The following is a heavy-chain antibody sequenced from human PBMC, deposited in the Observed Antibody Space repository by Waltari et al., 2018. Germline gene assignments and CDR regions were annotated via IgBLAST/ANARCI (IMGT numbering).Heavy chain of an antibody. CDR3: IRHPDLRYCSDDNCHTRLDV. CDR1: GYSFTYYW. CDR2: IFPCDSNT. D-gene: IGHD2-15*01. J-gene: IGHJ3*01. Sequence: EVQLVQSGAEVKRPGESLQISCKVSGYSFTYYWIAWVRQMPGKGLDWVWRIFPCDSNTRYSPSFQGQVSISVDKSINTAYLQWNSLKASDTAVYYCIRHPDLRYCSDDNCHTRLDVWGQGTMVTVSS. V-gene: IGHV5-51*01.